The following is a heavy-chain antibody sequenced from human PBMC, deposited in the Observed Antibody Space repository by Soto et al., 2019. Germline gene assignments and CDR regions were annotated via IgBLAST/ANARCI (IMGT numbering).Heavy chain of an antibody. J-gene: IGHJ4*02. CDR1: VFTLSSNW. Sequence: PGGSLRLSCTASVFTLSSNWIHWVRQAPGRGLVWVSRIDHEGSGTSYADSVRGRFTISRDNAKNTVYLQMNSLRSEDTAIYYCATVFENWGQGTLVTVSS. V-gene: IGHV3-74*01. CDR2: IDHEGSGT. CDR3: ATVFEN.